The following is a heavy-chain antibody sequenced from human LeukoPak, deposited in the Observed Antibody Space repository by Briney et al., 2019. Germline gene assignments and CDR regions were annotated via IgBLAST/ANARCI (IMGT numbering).Heavy chain of an antibody. D-gene: IGHD6-6*01. CDR1: GYTLTELS. CDR2: FDPEDGET. J-gene: IGHJ4*02. Sequence: GASVKVSCKVSGYTLTELSMHWVRQAPGEGLEWMGGFDPEDGETIYAQKFQGRVTMTEDTSTDTAYMELSSLRSEDTAVYYCATDVSSSSSTLFDYWGQGTLVTVSS. V-gene: IGHV1-24*01. CDR3: ATDVSSSSSTLFDY.